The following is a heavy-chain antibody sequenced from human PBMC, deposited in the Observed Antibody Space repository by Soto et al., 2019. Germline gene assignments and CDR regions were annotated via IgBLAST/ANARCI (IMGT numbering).Heavy chain of an antibody. Sequence: GGSLRLSCTASGITFGDYGMSWFRLAPGKGLEWVGFIRSKAYGGTTEYAASVKGRFTISRDDSKSIAYLQMNSLKTEDTAVYYCTRVSSTGWYYFDYWGQGTXVTVSS. CDR2: IRSKAYGGTT. CDR1: GITFGDYG. J-gene: IGHJ4*02. V-gene: IGHV3-49*03. CDR3: TRVSSTGWYYFDY. D-gene: IGHD6-19*01.